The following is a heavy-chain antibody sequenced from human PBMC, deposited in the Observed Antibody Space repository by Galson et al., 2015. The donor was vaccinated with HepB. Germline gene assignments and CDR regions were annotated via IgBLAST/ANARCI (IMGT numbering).Heavy chain of an antibody. V-gene: IGHV3-23*01. D-gene: IGHD3-16*02. CDR2: ISGSGGST. J-gene: IGHJ4*02. Sequence: SLRLSCAASGFTFSSYAMSWVRQAPGKGLEWVSAISGSGGSTYYADSVKGRFTISRDNSKNTLYLQMNSLRAEDTAVYYCAKYDYDYIWGSYRQGIFGYWGQGTLVTVSS. CDR1: GFTFSSYA. CDR3: AKYDYDYIWGSYRQGIFGY.